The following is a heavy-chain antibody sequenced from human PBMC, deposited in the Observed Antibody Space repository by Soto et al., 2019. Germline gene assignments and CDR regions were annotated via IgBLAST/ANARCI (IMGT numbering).Heavy chain of an antibody. D-gene: IGHD3-22*01. J-gene: IGHJ4*02. V-gene: IGHV1-2*04. Sequence: ASVKVSCKASGYTFTGYYMHWVRQAPGQGLEWMGWINPNSGGTNYAQKFQGWVTMTRDTSISTAYMELSRLRSDDTAVYYCARYRASLDYYDSSGYYHYYFDYWGQGTLVTVSS. CDR3: ARYRASLDYYDSSGYYHYYFDY. CDR2: INPNSGGT. CDR1: GYTFTGYY.